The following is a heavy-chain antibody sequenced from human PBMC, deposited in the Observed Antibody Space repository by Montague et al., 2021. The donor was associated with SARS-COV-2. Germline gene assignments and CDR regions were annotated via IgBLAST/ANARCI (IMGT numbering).Heavy chain of an antibody. V-gene: IGHV4-59*01. CDR3: ARVARSCTNGVAKTYYYYGLDV. CDR2: MYYSGST. Sequence: SETLSLTCIVSGGSTNYYYWSWIRQSPGKGLDWIGYMYYSGSTNYNPSLKSRVTMSIDRSKNQFSLKLRSVTAADTAVYYCARVARSCTNGVAKTYYYYGLDVWGQGTTVTVSS. D-gene: IGHD2-8*01. J-gene: IGHJ6*02. CDR1: GGSTNYYY.